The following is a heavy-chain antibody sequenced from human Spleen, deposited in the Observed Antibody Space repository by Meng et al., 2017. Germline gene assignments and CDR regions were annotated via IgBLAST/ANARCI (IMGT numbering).Heavy chain of an antibody. Sequence: QGQVVNLGAEVKKPGASVKVSCKVSDYTLTSDGFSWVRQAPGQGLQWMGWINIYNGITNYGRNFQGRVTLTTDTSTSTGYMELRSLTSDDTAVYYCATRGNPYLDRWGQGTLVTVSS. V-gene: IGHV1-18*04. CDR2: INIYNGIT. J-gene: IGHJ4*02. CDR3: ATRGNPYLDR. CDR1: DYTLTSDG.